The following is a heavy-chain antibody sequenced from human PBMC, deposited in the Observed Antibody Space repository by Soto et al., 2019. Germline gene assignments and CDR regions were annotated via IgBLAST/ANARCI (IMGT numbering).Heavy chain of an antibody. CDR3: ARDFDV. V-gene: IGHV3-7*01. CDR2: IKQGGSEQ. CDR1: GFSFSAYW. J-gene: IGHJ2*01. Sequence: GGSLRLSCEASGFSFSAYWMSWVRQAPGKGLEWVANIKQGGSEQYYVDSVKGRFTISRNNAKNSLYLQMNSLRAEDTAVFYCARDFDVWGRGTLVTVSS.